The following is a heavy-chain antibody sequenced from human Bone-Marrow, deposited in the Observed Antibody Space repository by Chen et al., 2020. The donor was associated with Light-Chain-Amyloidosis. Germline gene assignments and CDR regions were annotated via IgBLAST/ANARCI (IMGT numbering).Heavy chain of an antibody. CDR3: ARRRDGYNFDY. CDR1: GHTFPNYW. CDR2: IYPDDSDA. J-gene: IGHJ4*02. Sequence: EVKKPGESLKISCKGSGHTFPNYWIGWVRQMPGKGLEWMGVIYPDDSDARYSPSFEGQVTISADKSITTAYLQWRSLKASDTAMYYCARRRDGYNFDYWGQGTLVTVSS. V-gene: IGHV5-51*01. D-gene: IGHD5-12*01.